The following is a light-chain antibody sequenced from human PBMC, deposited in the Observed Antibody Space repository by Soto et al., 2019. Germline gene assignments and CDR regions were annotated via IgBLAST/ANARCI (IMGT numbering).Light chain of an antibody. J-gene: IGLJ3*02. CDR3: SSYTTSSTPWV. CDR2: EVS. CDR1: SSDVGGYNY. Sequence: QSALTQPASVSASPGQSITISCTGTSSDVGGYNYVSWYQQHPGKPPKLMIYEVSNRPSGVSNRFSGSKSGNTASLTISGLQAEDEADYYCSSYTTSSTPWVFGGGTKLTVL. V-gene: IGLV2-14*01.